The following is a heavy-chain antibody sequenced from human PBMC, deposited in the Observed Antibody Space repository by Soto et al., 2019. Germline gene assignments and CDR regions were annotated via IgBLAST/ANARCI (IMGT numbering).Heavy chain of an antibody. V-gene: IGHV5-51*01. J-gene: IGHJ4*02. D-gene: IGHD2-15*01. CDR2: IYGGDSET. Sequence: PGESLKISCKGSGYSFTTYWIGWVRQMPGKGLEWMGIIYGGDSETRYSPSFQGQATISADKSISTAYLQWSSLKASDTATYYCARLRYCSGGNCYGDYWGQGTLVTVSS. CDR1: GYSFTTYW. CDR3: ARLRYCSGGNCYGDY.